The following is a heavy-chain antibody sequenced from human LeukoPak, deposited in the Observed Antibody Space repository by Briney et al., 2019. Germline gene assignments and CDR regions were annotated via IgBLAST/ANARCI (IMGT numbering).Heavy chain of an antibody. V-gene: IGHV1-8*01. CDR2: MNPNSGDT. D-gene: IGHD6-13*01. CDR1: GYTFTSYD. CDR3: ARRIGSRWYSDY. Sequence: ASVKVSCKASGYTFTSYDMNWVRQATGQGLEWMGWMNPNSGDTGYAQKFQGRVTMTRNTAISTAYMELSSLRSEDTAVYYCARRIGSRWYSDYWGQGTLVTVSS. J-gene: IGHJ4*02.